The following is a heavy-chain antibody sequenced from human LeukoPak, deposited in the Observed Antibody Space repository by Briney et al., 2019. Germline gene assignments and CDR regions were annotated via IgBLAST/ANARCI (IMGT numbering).Heavy chain of an antibody. Sequence: GGSLRLSCAASGFTFSSYAMHWVRQAPGKGLEYVSAISSNGGSTYYANSVKGRFTISRDNSKNTLYLQMNSLRAEDTAVYYCAREGEWELLRDDAFDIWGQGTMVTVSS. D-gene: IGHD1-26*01. J-gene: IGHJ3*02. CDR2: ISSNGGST. CDR1: GFTFSSYA. V-gene: IGHV3-64*01. CDR3: AREGEWELLRDDAFDI.